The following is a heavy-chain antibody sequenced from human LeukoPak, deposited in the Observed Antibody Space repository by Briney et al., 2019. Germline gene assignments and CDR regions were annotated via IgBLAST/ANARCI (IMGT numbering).Heavy chain of an antibody. Sequence: PGGSLRLSCAASGFTLSNVWMNWVCQAPGKGLEWVGRIKSKTDGGTTDYAAPVKGRFTISRDESENMIYLEMNSLKIEDTAVYYCTTPRGIPNWGQGTLVTVSS. D-gene: IGHD2-21*01. J-gene: IGHJ4*02. CDR3: TTPRGIPN. CDR2: IKSKTDGGTT. CDR1: GFTLSNVW. V-gene: IGHV3-15*07.